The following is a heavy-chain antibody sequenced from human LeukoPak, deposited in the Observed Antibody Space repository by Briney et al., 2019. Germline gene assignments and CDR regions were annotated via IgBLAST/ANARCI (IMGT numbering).Heavy chain of an antibody. CDR3: AKGGIAVAGTSYYYYMDV. Sequence: GGSLRLSCAASGFTFSSYGMHWVRQAPGKGLEWVAFIRSDGSNIYYADSVKGRFTISRDNSKNTLYVQMNSLRAEDAAVYYCAKGGIAVAGTSYYYYMDVWGKGTTVTISS. D-gene: IGHD6-19*01. V-gene: IGHV3-30*02. CDR2: IRSDGSNI. J-gene: IGHJ6*03. CDR1: GFTFSSYG.